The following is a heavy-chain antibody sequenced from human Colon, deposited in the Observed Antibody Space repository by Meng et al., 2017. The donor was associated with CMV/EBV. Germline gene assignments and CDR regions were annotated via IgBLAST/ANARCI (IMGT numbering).Heavy chain of an antibody. J-gene: IGHJ4*02. CDR1: GFTVSTNY. CDR3: AREPGHCSSTSCYTDGYYFDT. CDR2: ITGSGNT. D-gene: IGHD2-2*02. V-gene: IGHV3-66*03. Sequence: GESLKISCAAAGFTVSTNYMNWVRQAPGKGLEWVSVITGSGNTHYADSVKGRFIISRDTSKNMVNLQMNNLRGEDAAVYYCAREPGHCSSTSCYTDGYYFDTWGQGTMVTVSS.